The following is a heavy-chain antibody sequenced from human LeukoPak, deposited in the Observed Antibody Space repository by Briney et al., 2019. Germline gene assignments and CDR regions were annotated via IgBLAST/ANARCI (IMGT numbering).Heavy chain of an antibody. CDR1: GYTFTSYG. CDR3: ARDDRRFLEWLFFRGSTFDI. V-gene: IGHV1-18*01. D-gene: IGHD3-3*01. Sequence: GASVKVSCKASGYTFTSYGISWVRQAPGQGLEWMGWISAYNGNTNYAQKLQGGVTMTTDTSTSTAYMELRSLRSDDTAVYYCARDDRRFLEWLFFRGSTFDIWGQGTMVTVSS. J-gene: IGHJ3*02. CDR2: ISAYNGNT.